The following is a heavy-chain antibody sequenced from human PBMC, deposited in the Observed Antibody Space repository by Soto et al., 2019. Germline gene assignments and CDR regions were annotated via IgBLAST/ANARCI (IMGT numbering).Heavy chain of an antibody. J-gene: IGHJ4*02. CDR2: ISYDGSNK. D-gene: IGHD6-6*01. CDR3: AKDSSSSGRFYYFDY. Sequence: PGGSLRLSCAASGFTFSSYGMHWVRQAPGEGLEWVAVISYDGSNKYYADSVKGRFTISRDNSKNTLYLQMNSLRAEDTAVYYCAKDSSSSGRFYYFDYWGQGTLVTVSS. CDR1: GFTFSSYG. V-gene: IGHV3-30*18.